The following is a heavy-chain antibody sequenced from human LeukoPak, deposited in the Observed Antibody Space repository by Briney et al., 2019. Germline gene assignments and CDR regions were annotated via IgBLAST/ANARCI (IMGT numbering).Heavy chain of an antibody. D-gene: IGHD3-3*01. V-gene: IGHV3-21*01. CDR3: ARAYYDFYAGLNWFDP. J-gene: IGHJ5*02. CDR2: ISSSSSYI. Sequence: GSLRPSCAASGFTFSSYSMNWVRQAPGKGLEWVSSISSSSSYIYYADSVKGRFTISRDNAKNSLYLQMNSLRAEDTAVYYCARAYYDFYAGLNWFDPWGPGNPGHRLL. CDR1: GFTFSSYS.